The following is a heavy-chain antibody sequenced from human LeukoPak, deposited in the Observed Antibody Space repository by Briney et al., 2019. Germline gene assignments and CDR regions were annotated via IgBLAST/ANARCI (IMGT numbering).Heavy chain of an antibody. D-gene: IGHD2-21*02. V-gene: IGHV3-74*01. CDR2: LHSNGAFT. Sequence: AGGSLRLSCSASGFTLSNYWMHWVRQARGKGLVWVARLHSNGAFTTYADSVKGRFTISRDTAKNTLYLQMNSLRVEDTAVYYCARFVVVTAGDYWGQGTLVTVSS. J-gene: IGHJ4*01. CDR3: ARFVVVTAGDY. CDR1: GFTLSNYW.